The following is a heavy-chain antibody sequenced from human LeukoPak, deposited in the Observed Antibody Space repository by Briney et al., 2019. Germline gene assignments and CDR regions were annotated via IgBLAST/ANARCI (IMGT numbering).Heavy chain of an antibody. Sequence: SQTLSLTCAISGDSVSSNNTTWDWVRQSPSRGLEWLGRTYYRSKWDNDYAASVKSRITINPDTSKNQFSLQLYSVTPEDTAVYYCARTRCIANPKYIGMDVWGRGTTVTVSS. CDR1: GDSVSSNNTT. V-gene: IGHV6-1*01. J-gene: IGHJ6*02. CDR3: ARTRCIANPKYIGMDV. CDR2: TYYRSKWDN. D-gene: IGHD2-21*01.